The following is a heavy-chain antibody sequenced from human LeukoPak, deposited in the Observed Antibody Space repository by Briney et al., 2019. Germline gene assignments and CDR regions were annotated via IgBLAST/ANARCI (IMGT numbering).Heavy chain of an antibody. CDR1: GLTSSSDS. D-gene: IGHD6-19*01. J-gene: IGHJ4*02. Sequence: GGSLRLSCVGSGLTSSSDSMNWVRQAPGKGLEWVSSISISSSKTYYADSLKGRFTISSDDAKNSLYLQMNSLRAEDTAVYYCWTRSLAGTIDNWGQGTLVTVSS. V-gene: IGHV3-21*01. CDR3: WTRSLAGTIDN. CDR2: ISISSSKT.